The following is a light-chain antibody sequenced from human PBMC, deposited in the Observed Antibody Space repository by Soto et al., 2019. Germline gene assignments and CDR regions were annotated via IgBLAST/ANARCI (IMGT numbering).Light chain of an antibody. V-gene: IGKV3-11*01. CDR2: LTS. J-gene: IGKJ1*01. CDR1: QSVSNY. CDR3: HQYNSYWT. Sequence: EIVLTQSPAPLSLSPGERATLSCRASQSVSNYLAWYQHKPGQAPRLLIYLTSNRAAGIPARFSGSGSGTEFTLSISSLQPDDFATYYCHQYNSYWTLGQGTKVDIK.